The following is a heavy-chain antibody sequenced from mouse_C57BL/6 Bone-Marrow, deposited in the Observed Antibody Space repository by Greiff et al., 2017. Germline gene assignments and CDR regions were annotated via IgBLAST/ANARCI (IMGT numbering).Heavy chain of an antibody. J-gene: IGHJ2*01. Sequence: QVQLQQPGAELVRPGSSVKLSCKASGYTFTSYWMDWVKQRPGQGLEWIGNIYPSDSETHYNQKFKDKATLTVDKSSSTAYMQLSSLTSEDSAVYCCAREGYYGKDYWGKGTTLTVSS. CDR3: AREGYYGKDY. CDR2: IYPSDSET. D-gene: IGHD2-1*01. V-gene: IGHV1-61*01. CDR1: GYTFTSYW.